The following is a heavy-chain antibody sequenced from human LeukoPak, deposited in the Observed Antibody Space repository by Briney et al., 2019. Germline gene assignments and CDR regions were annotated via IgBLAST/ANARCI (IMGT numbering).Heavy chain of an antibody. V-gene: IGHV3-20*04. D-gene: IGHD1-26*01. CDR1: GFTFEDYA. Sequence: GGSLRLSCAGSGFTFEDYAMSWVRQGPGKGLEWVSGITWNGDNTGYADSVKGRFTISRDNAKNSLYLQMNSLRAEDTALYYCARGLVGATTVDFFDYWGQGTLVTVSS. J-gene: IGHJ4*02. CDR3: ARGLVGATTVDFFDY. CDR2: ITWNGDNT.